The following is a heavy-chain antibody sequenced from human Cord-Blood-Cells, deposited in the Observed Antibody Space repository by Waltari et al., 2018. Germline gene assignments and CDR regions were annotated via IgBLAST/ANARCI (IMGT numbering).Heavy chain of an antibody. CDR3: AERYSGYEDGLDI. V-gene: IGHV1-69*01. Sequence: QVQLVQSGADVKKPGSSVKVSCQDSGGTFRSYAISWVRQAPGQGLEWMGGSIPSFGTANDAQKYQGRVTITADESTSTAYMGLSSLRSEDTAVYYCAERYSGYEDGLDIWGQGTMVTVSS. D-gene: IGHD5-12*01. J-gene: IGHJ3*02. CDR2: SIPSFGTA. CDR1: GGTFRSYA.